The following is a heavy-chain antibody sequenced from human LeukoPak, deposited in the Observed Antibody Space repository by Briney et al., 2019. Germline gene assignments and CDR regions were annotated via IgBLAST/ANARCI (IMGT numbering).Heavy chain of an antibody. V-gene: IGHV4-59*01. Sequence: SETLSLTCTVSGGSISSYYWSWIRQPPGKGLEGVGYIYYSGSTNYNPSLKSRVTISVDTSKNQFSLKLSSVTAADTAVYYCARAPYRSGWYDWFDPWGQGTLVTVSS. CDR1: GGSISSYY. CDR2: IYYSGST. J-gene: IGHJ5*02. D-gene: IGHD6-19*01. CDR3: ARAPYRSGWYDWFDP.